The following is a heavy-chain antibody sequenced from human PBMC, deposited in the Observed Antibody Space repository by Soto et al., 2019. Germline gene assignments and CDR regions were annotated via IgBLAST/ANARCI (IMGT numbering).Heavy chain of an antibody. CDR2: IYYSGST. V-gene: IGHV4-61*01. J-gene: IGHJ5*02. D-gene: IGHD2-2*01. CDR1: GGSVSSGSYY. CDR3: ARDQYQLLSSWFDP. Sequence: SETLSLTCTVSGGSVSSGSYYWSWIRQPPGKGLEWIGYIYYSGSTNYNPSLKSRVTISVDTSKNQFSLKLSSVTAADTAVYYCARDQYQLLSSWFDPWGQGTLVTVSS.